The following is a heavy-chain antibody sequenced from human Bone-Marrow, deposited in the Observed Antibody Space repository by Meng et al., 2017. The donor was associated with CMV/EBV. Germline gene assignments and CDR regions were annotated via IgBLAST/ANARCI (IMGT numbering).Heavy chain of an antibody. V-gene: IGHV1-8*01. D-gene: IGHD1-26*01. CDR2: MNPNSGNT. CDR1: GYTFTSYD. Sequence: ASVNVSCKASGYTFTSYDINWVRQATGQGLEWMGWMNPNSGNTGYAQKFQGRVTMTRDTSISTAYMELSRLRSDDTAVYYCARDLNPSGIYSFDYWGQGTLVTVSS. J-gene: IGHJ4*02. CDR3: ARDLNPSGIYSFDY.